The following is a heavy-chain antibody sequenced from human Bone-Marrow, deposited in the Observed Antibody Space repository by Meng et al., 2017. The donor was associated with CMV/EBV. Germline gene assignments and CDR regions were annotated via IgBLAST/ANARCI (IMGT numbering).Heavy chain of an antibody. CDR3: ARMRMPGPYYYYGMDV. CDR2: INPNSGGT. J-gene: IGHJ6*02. D-gene: IGHD1-14*01. CDR1: GYTFTGYY. V-gene: IGHV1-2*02. Sequence: ASVKVSCKASGYTFTGYYMHWVRQAPGQGLEWMGWINPNSGGTNYAQKFQGRVTMTRDTSISTAYMELSRLRSDDTAVYYCARMRMPGPYYYYGMDVWGQGTTVTVSS.